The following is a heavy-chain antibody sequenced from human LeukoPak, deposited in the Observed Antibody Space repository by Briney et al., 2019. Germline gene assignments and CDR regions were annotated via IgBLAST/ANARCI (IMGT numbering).Heavy chain of an antibody. D-gene: IGHD3-22*01. CDR2: IYHGGST. CDR1: GGSISSSNW. Sequence: PSETLSLTCAVSGGSISSSNWWSWVRQPPGKGLEWIGEIYHGGSTNYNPSLKSRVTISVDKSKNHFSLKLSSVTAADTAVYYCARDASYYYDSSGSPYYWGQGTLVTVSS. CDR3: ARDASYYYDSSGSPYY. J-gene: IGHJ4*02. V-gene: IGHV4-4*02.